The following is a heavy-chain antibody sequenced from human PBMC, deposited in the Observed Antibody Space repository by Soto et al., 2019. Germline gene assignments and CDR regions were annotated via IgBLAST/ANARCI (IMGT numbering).Heavy chain of an antibody. CDR3: AGTTVVTRGYYYGMDV. CDR1: GGTFSSYA. D-gene: IGHD4-17*01. CDR2: IIPIFGTA. V-gene: IGHV1-69*06. J-gene: IGHJ6*02. Sequence: SVKVSCKSSGGTFSSYASSWVRQAPGQGLEWMGGIIPIFGTANYAQKFQGRVTITADKSTSTAYMELSSLRSEDTAVYYCAGTTVVTRGYYYGMDVWGQGTTVTVSS.